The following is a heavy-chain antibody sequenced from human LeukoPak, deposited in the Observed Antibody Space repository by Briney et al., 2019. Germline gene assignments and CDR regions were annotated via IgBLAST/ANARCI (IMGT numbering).Heavy chain of an antibody. D-gene: IGHD6-19*01. CDR3: TRGSSGRRDY. Sequence: ASVKVSCKASGYTFTTCDINCVRQATGQGLEWLGWMNPKSGNTGYAQSFQGRVTMTRDTSISTAYMELSNLRSEDTAIYYCTRGSSGRRDYWGQGTLVTVSS. CDR1: GYTFTTCD. J-gene: IGHJ4*02. CDR2: MNPKSGNT. V-gene: IGHV1-8*01.